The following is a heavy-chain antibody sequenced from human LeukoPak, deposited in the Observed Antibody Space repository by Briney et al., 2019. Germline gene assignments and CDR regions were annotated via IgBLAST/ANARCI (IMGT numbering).Heavy chain of an antibody. J-gene: IGHJ4*02. CDR3: ARLVLGIAAAVDNDY. Sequence: PSETLSLTCAVYGGSFSGYYWSWIRQPPGKGLEWIGEINHSGSTNYNPSLKSRVTISVDTSKNQFSLKLSSVTAADTAVYYCARLVLGIAAAVDNDYWGQGTLVTVSS. V-gene: IGHV4-34*01. CDR1: GGSFSGYY. D-gene: IGHD6-13*01. CDR2: INHSGST.